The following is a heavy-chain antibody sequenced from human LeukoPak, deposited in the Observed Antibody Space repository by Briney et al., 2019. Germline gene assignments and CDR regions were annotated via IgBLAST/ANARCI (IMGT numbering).Heavy chain of an antibody. CDR2: ISSSSSYI. J-gene: IGHJ6*02. CDR3: ASIVVVDDGMDV. CDR1: GFTFSSYS. D-gene: IGHD2-15*01. Sequence: GGSLRLSCAASGFTFSSYSMNWVRQAPGKGLEWVSSISSSSSYIYYADSVKGRFTTSRDNAKNPLYLQMNSLRAEDTAVYYCASIVVVDDGMDVWGQGTTVTVSS. V-gene: IGHV3-21*01.